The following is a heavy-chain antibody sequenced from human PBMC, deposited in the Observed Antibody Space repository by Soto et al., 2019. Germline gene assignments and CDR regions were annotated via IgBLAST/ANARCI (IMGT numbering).Heavy chain of an antibody. CDR2: ISSSGSTI. CDR3: ARLRAGSIGDYYYYYGMDV. Sequence: HPGGSLRLSCAASGFTFSSYEMNWVRQAPGKGLEWVSYISSSGSTIYYADSVKGRFTISRDNAKNSLYLQMNSLRAEDTAVYYCARLRAGSIGDYYYYYGMDVWGQGTTVTVSS. CDR1: GFTFSSYE. D-gene: IGHD1-26*01. J-gene: IGHJ6*02. V-gene: IGHV3-48*03.